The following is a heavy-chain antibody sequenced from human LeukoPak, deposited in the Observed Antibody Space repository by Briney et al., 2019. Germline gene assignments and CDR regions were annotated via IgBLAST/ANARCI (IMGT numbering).Heavy chain of an antibody. CDR1: GYTFTSYY. CDR2: ISAYNGNT. J-gene: IGHJ5*02. CDR3: ARDNSGGSCYT. D-gene: IGHD2-15*01. Sequence: ASVKVSCKASGYTFTSYYMHWVRQAPGQGLEWMGWISAYNGNTNYAQKLQGRVTMTTDTSTSTAYMELRSLRSDDTAVYYCARDNSGGSCYTWGQGTLVTVSS. V-gene: IGHV1-18*04.